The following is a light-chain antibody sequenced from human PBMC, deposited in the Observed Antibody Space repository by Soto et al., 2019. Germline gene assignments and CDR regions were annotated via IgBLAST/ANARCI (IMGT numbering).Light chain of an antibody. J-gene: IGKJ5*01. CDR2: GAS. CDR1: QSISNY. Sequence: MTQTASSLVAYLRDRVTITCRTSQSISNYLNWYQQKPGKAPKILIFGASTLQSGVPLRFSGSGSGTHFTLTIDSLQPEDFTTYYCQQGYTSPDTFGQGTRLENK. CDR3: QQGYTSPDT. V-gene: IGKV1-39*01.